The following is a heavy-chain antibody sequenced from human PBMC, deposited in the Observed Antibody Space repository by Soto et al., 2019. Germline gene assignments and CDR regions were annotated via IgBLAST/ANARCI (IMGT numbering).Heavy chain of an antibody. V-gene: IGHV3-23*01. J-gene: IGHJ4*02. Sequence: GSLRLSCAASVFTFSNYAMSWVRQAPGKGLEWVSSISGGGGSTYYADSVKGRFTISRDDSKNTLYLQMDSLRPEDTAQYYCAGWNYDYWGQGTQVTVSS. CDR3: AGWNYDY. CDR2: ISGGGGST. D-gene: IGHD1-7*01. CDR1: VFTFSNYA.